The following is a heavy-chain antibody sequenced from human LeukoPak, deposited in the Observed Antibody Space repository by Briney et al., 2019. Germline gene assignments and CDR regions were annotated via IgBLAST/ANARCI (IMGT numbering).Heavy chain of an antibody. J-gene: IGHJ4*02. CDR3: ATGRLWFGELLSRVIDY. CDR1: GYTFTSYA. CDR2: VSAYNGNT. V-gene: IGHV1-18*01. Sequence: GASVKVSCKASGYTFTSYAFSWVRQAPGQGLEWMGWVSAYNGNTNYAQKFQGRVTMTTDTSTSTAYMDLRSLRSEDTAVYYCATGRLWFGELLSRVIDYWGQGTLVTVSS. D-gene: IGHD3-10*01.